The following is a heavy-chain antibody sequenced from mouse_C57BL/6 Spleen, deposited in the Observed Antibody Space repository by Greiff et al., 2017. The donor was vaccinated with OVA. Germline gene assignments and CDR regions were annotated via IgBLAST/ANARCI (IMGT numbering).Heavy chain of an antibody. Sequence: EVHLVESGGGLVQPGGSLSLSCAASGFTFTDYYMSWVRQPPGKALEWLGFIRNKANGYTTEYSASVKGRFTISRDNSQSILYLQMNALRAEDSATYYCARSICGRWYFDVWGTGTTVTVSS. D-gene: IGHD6-1*01. CDR3: ARSICGRWYFDV. V-gene: IGHV7-3*01. CDR2: IRNKANGYTT. CDR1: GFTFTDYY. J-gene: IGHJ1*03.